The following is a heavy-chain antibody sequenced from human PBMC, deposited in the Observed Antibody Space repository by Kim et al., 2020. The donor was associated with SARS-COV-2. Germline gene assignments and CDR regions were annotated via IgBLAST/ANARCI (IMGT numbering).Heavy chain of an antibody. J-gene: IGHJ4*02. CDR3: ARQYDSSDYLYPVFDC. V-gene: IGHV4-39*01. D-gene: IGHD3-22*01. CDR2: IYYSGNT. Sequence: SETLSLTCTVSSGSIYSSDYFWAWIRQPPGKGLDWFGSIYYSGNTYYTPSLKSRVTISADTTKNQFSLKLGSVTAADTAVYYCARQYDSSDYLYPVFDCWGQGTLVTVSS. CDR1: SGSIYSSDYF.